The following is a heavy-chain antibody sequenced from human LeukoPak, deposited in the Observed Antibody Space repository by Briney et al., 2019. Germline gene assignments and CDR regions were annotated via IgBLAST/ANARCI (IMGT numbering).Heavy chain of an antibody. CDR2: INPSGGST. J-gene: IGHJ6*02. Sequence: ASVKASCKASGYTFTSYYMRWVRQAPGQGLEWMGIINPSGGSTSYAQKFQGRVTMTRDTSTSTVYMELSSLRSEDTAVYYCARVRGKCSGGSCYSTSFPRLYYYYGMDVWGQGTTVTVSS. CDR3: ARVRGKCSGGSCYSTSFPRLYYYYGMDV. D-gene: IGHD2-15*01. V-gene: IGHV1-46*01. CDR1: GYTFTSYY.